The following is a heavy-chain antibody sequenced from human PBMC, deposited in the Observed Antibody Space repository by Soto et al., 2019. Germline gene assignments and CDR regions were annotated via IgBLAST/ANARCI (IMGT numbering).Heavy chain of an antibody. Sequence: QVRLVQSGAEVKEPGDSVRVSCEASGYTFTAYHIHGVRQAPGQGLEWMGWINPKFGDTGYAQDFQGRVSMTSDTSRRTVYMKLSRLTSDDTAIYYCARNMDYYYGRGSGNGQGVWGQGNAVTVFS. CDR1: GYTFTAYH. CDR3: ARNMDYYYGRGSGNGQGV. V-gene: IGHV1-2*02. D-gene: IGHD3-10*02. CDR2: INPKFGDT. J-gene: IGHJ6*01.